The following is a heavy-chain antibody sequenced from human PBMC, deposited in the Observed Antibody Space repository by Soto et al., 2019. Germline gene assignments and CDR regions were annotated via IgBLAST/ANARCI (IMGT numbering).Heavy chain of an antibody. Sequence: PSETLSLTCAVSGGSISSGGYSWSWIRQPPGKGLECIGYIYHSGSTYYNPSLKSRVTISVDRSKNQFSLKLSSVTAADTAVYYCARGPLYMVRGVIALYYFDYWGQGTLVTVSS. CDR1: GGSISSGGYS. V-gene: IGHV4-30-2*01. CDR2: IYHSGST. D-gene: IGHD3-10*01. CDR3: ARGPLYMVRGVIALYYFDY. J-gene: IGHJ4*02.